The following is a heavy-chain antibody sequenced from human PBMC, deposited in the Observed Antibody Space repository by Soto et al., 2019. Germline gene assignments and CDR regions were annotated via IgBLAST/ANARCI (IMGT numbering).Heavy chain of an antibody. CDR3: ARDWGSSGWPN. CDR2: IYFTGST. Sequence: QVQLQESGPGLVKPSETLTLTCSVSGHSLSRGGYYWSWIRQHPGKGLEWLGYIYFTGSTLYNPSLKSRVAMSLDTSKNQFSLRVASVTAADTAVYYCARDWGSSGWPNWGQGTLVTVSS. J-gene: IGHJ4*02. CDR1: GHSLSRGGYY. D-gene: IGHD6-19*01. V-gene: IGHV4-31*03.